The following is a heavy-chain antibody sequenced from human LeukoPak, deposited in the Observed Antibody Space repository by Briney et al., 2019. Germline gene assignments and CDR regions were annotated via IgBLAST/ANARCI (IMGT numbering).Heavy chain of an antibody. J-gene: IGHJ4*02. CDR2: ISWNSGSI. Sequence: GGSLRLSCAASGFTFDDYAMHWVQQAPGKGLEWVSGISWNSGSIGYADSVKGRFTISRDNAKNSLYLQMDSLRTEDTALYYCARGRDGYNSGAPLDYWGQGTLVTVSS. CDR3: ARGRDGYNSGAPLDY. V-gene: IGHV3-9*01. D-gene: IGHD5-24*01. CDR1: GFTFDDYA.